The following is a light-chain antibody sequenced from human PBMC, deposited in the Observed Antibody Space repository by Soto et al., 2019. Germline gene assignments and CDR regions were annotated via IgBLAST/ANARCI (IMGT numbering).Light chain of an antibody. CDR1: SSDVGGSNG. Sequence: QSALTQPPSVSGSPGQSVAISCTGTSSDVGGSNGVSWYQQPPGTAPKLIIYDVSNRPSGVPARFSGSKSGNTASLIISGLQAEDEGDYYCSSYTSSSTYVFGTGTKVTVL. CDR3: SSYTSSSTYV. J-gene: IGLJ1*01. CDR2: DVS. V-gene: IGLV2-18*02.